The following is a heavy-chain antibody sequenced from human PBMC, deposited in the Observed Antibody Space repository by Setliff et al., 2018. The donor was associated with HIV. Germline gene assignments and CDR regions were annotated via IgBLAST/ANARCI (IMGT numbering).Heavy chain of an antibody. CDR1: GYSINNIHY. CDR3: VRRDVSFLFGQFDS. Sequence: LSLTCDVSGYSINNIHYWGWIRQPPGKGLECLGNIYDGGTTYHNPSLKGRVTISIDTSKAQFSLKLISVTAADPAVYYCVRRDVSFLFGQFDSWGQGILVTVS. J-gene: IGHJ4*02. D-gene: IGHD3-10*02. CDR2: IYDGGTT. V-gene: IGHV4-38-2*01.